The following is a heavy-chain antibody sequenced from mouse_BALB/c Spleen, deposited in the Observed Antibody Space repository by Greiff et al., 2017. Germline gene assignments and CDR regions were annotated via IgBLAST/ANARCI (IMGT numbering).Heavy chain of an antibody. Sequence: EVQLQQSGAELVKPGASVKLSCTASGFNIKDTYMHWVKQRPEQGLEWIGRIDPANGNTKYDPKFQGKATITADTSSNTAYLQRSSLTSEDTAVYYCARGGYYYAMDYWGQGTSVTVSS. CDR2: IDPANGNT. CDR3: ARGGYYYAMDY. CDR1: GFNIKDTY. V-gene: IGHV14-3*02. J-gene: IGHJ4*01. D-gene: IGHD2-2*01.